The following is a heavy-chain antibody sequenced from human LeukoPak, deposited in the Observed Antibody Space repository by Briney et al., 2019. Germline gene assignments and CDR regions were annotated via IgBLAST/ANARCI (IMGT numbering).Heavy chain of an antibody. CDR1: GGSISSYY. CDR3: ARDRYYGSGSLLWFDP. J-gene: IGHJ5*02. Sequence: PSETLSLTCTVSGGSISSYYWSWIRQPPGKGLEWIGYIYYSGSTNYNPSLKSRVTISVDTSKNQFSLKLSSVTAADTAVYYCARDRYYGSGSLLWFDPWGQGTLVTVSS. V-gene: IGHV4-59*01. CDR2: IYYSGST. D-gene: IGHD3-10*01.